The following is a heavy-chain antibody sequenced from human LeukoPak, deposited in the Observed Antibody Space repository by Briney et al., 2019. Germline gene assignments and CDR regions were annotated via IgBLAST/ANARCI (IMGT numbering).Heavy chain of an antibody. CDR3: AKARGDIVVVPAARPLDY. D-gene: IGHD2-2*01. Sequence: GGSLRLSCAVSGSDFSSHNFHWVRQAPGKGLEWVSFISRNSRTTYYADSVKGRFTISRDDSKNTLYLQMNSLRAEDTAVYYCAKARGDIVVVPAARPLDYWGQGTLVTVSS. CDR1: GSDFSSHN. CDR2: ISRNSRTT. V-gene: IGHV3-23*01. J-gene: IGHJ4*02.